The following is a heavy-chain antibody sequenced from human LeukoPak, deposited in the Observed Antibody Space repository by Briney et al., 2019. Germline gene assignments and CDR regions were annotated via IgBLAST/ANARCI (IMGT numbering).Heavy chain of an antibody. CDR1: GFTFSEFE. J-gene: IGHJ4*02. CDR2: ISSGGTTI. CDR3: TRGLVV. D-gene: IGHD2-2*01. Sequence: GGSLRLSCAASGFTFSEFEMNWVLQAPGKGLEWVSDISSGGTTIFYADSVKGRFTISRDNAKNSLYLQMNSLRDEDTAIYYCTRGLVVWGQGALVTVSS. V-gene: IGHV3-48*03.